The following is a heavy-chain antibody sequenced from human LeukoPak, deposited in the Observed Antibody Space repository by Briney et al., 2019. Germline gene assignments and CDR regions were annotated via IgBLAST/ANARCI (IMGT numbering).Heavy chain of an antibody. CDR2: IYHSGTT. CDR3: AQKAPYSPGYSQD. V-gene: IGHV4-59*01. Sequence: PSETLSLTCTVSGGSITSYFWTWIRQPPGKGLEWIGYIYHSGTTNYYPSLKSRVTISVDTSKSQFSLKLSSVTAADTAVYYCAQKAPYSPGYSQDWGQGTLVTVSS. D-gene: IGHD2-15*01. J-gene: IGHJ1*01. CDR1: GGSITSYF.